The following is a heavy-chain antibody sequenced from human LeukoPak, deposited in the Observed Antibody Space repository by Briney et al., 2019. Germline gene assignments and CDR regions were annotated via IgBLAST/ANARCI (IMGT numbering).Heavy chain of an antibody. Sequence: ASVKVSCKASGYTFTSYDINWVRQATGQGLEWMGWMNPNSGNTGYAQKFQGRVTITADESTSTAYMELSSLRSEDTAVYYCARGPPYCSSTSCYTDYWGQGTLVTVSS. D-gene: IGHD2-2*02. J-gene: IGHJ4*02. CDR1: GYTFTSYD. CDR3: ARGPPYCSSTSCYTDY. CDR2: MNPNSGNT. V-gene: IGHV1-8*03.